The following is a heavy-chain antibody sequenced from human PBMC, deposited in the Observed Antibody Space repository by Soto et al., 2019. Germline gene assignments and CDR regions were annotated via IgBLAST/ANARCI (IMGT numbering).Heavy chain of an antibody. J-gene: IGHJ4*02. CDR1: GFSLSTSGVG. CDR2: IYWDDDK. D-gene: IGHD2-15*01. Sequence: QITLKESGPTLVKPTQTLTLTCTFSGFSLSTSGVGVGGIRQPPGKALEWLALIYWDDDKRYSPSLKSRLTITKDTSKSQVVLTMTNMDPVDTATYYCAHRPSYCSGGSCCSGFDYWGQGTLVTVSS. V-gene: IGHV2-5*02. CDR3: AHRPSYCSGGSCCSGFDY.